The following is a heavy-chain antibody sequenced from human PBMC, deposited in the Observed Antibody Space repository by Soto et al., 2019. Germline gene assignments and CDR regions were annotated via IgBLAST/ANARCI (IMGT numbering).Heavy chain of an antibody. CDR1: GGSISSADYY. V-gene: IGHV4-30-4*01. D-gene: IGHD2-15*01. J-gene: IGHJ3*02. Sequence: QVQLQESGPGLVKPSQTLSLTCIVSGGSISSADYYWSWVRQPPGKGLEWIGYIYYSGSTYYNPSLKSRLSISVDTSKNQFSLKLSSVTAADTAVYYWARAATGWGNAFDIWGQGTMVTVSS. CDR2: IYYSGST. CDR3: ARAATGWGNAFDI.